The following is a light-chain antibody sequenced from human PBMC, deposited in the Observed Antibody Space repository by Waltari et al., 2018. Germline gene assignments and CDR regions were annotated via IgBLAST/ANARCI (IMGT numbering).Light chain of an antibody. CDR1: QGIRND. V-gene: IGKV1-6*01. CDR2: TAS. CDR3: LQDYSYPRT. Sequence: ALKMTHSPSSLSASVGHRVTITCRASQGIRNDLGWYQQKPGDAPKHLIYTASTLQSGVPSRFSGSGSGTDFTRTITSLQPEDFATYFCLQDYSYPRTFGQGTKVEIK. J-gene: IGKJ1*01.